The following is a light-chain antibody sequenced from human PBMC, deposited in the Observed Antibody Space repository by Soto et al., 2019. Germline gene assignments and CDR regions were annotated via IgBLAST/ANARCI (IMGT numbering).Light chain of an antibody. Sequence: DIQMTQSPSTLSASVGDGVTITCRAIQSIGSWLASYQQKPGKAPKLLIYKATNLQSGVPSRFSGSGSGTDFSLTISSLQPVDSATYFCQQYNDFQYTFGPGTKLEI. J-gene: IGKJ2*01. CDR2: KAT. V-gene: IGKV1-5*03. CDR1: QSIGSW. CDR3: QQYNDFQYT.